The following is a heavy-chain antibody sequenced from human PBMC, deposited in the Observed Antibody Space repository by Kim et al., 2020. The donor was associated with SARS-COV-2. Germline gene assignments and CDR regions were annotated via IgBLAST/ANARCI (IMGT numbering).Heavy chain of an antibody. V-gene: IGHV3-48*02. CDR2: ISSSSSTI. Sequence: GGSLRLSCAASGFTFSSYSMNWVRQAPGKGLEWVSYISSSSSTIYYADSVKGRFTISRDNAKNSLYLQMNSLRDEDTAVYYCASDIVVVPAALLSYAFDIWGQGTMVTVSS. D-gene: IGHD2-2*01. J-gene: IGHJ3*02. CDR1: GFTFSSYS. CDR3: ASDIVVVPAALLSYAFDI.